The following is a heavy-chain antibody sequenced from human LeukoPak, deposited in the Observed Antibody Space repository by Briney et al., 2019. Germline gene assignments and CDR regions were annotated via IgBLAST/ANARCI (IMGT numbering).Heavy chain of an antibody. CDR2: ISSSSSYI. Sequence: PGRSLRLSCAASGFTFSSYSMNWVRQAPGKGLEWVSSISSSSSYIFYADSVKGRFTISRDNAKNSLYLQMNSLRAEDTAVYYCASNRDGYNPLYFDYWGQGTLVTVSS. V-gene: IGHV3-21*01. J-gene: IGHJ4*02. D-gene: IGHD5-24*01. CDR3: ASNRDGYNPLYFDY. CDR1: GFTFSSYS.